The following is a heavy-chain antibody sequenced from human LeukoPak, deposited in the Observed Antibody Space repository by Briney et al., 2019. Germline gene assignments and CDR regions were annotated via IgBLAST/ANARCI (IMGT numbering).Heavy chain of an antibody. Sequence: GASVKVSCKASGYPFTSYGISWVRQAPGQGLEWMGWISAYNGNTNYAQKLQGRVTMTTDTSTSTAYMELRSLRSDDTAVYYCARVTDYYDSSGYYWSPFDYWGQGTLVTVSS. CDR3: ARVTDYYDSSGYYWSPFDY. CDR2: ISAYNGNT. J-gene: IGHJ4*02. CDR1: GYPFTSYG. D-gene: IGHD3-22*01. V-gene: IGHV1-18*01.